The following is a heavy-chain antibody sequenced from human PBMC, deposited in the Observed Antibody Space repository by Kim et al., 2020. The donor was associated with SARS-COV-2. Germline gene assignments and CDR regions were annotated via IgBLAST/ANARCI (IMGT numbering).Heavy chain of an antibody. CDR2: ISWNSGSI. V-gene: IGHV3-9*01. Sequence: GGSLRLSCAASGFTFGDYAMHWVRQAPGKGLEWVSGISWNSGSIGYADSVKGRFTISRDNAKNSLYLQMNSLRAEDTALYYCAKDMGSRYCSGGSCRRFYYYGMDVWGQGTTVTVSS. CDR3: AKDMGSRYCSGGSCRRFYYYGMDV. D-gene: IGHD2-15*01. CDR1: GFTFGDYA. J-gene: IGHJ6*02.